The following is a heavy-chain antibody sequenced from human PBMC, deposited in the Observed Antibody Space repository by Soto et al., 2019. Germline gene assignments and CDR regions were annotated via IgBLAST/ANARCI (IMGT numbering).Heavy chain of an antibody. CDR3: ARGSTMVRGGQYYYYMDV. CDR2: IYHSGST. V-gene: IGHV4-4*02. J-gene: IGHJ6*03. Sequence: SETLSLTCAVSGGSISNHNWWSWVRQPPGKGLEWIGEIYHSGSTNYNPSLKSRVTISVDKSKNQFSLELTSVTAADTAVYFCARGSTMVRGGQYYYYMDVWGKGTTVTVSS. CDR1: GGSISNHNW. D-gene: IGHD3-10*01.